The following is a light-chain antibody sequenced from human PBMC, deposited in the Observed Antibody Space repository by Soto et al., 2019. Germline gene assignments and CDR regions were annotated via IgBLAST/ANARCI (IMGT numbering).Light chain of an antibody. CDR2: GDN. CDR1: SSNIGAEYD. J-gene: IGLJ1*01. V-gene: IGLV1-40*01. CDR3: QSYDSSLTTVV. Sequence: QSVLTQPPSVSGAPGQRVAISCTGSSSNIGAEYDVHWYQQLPGTAPKRLIYGDNNRPSGVPDRFSGSKSGTSASLAITGLQPEDEADYYCQSYDSSLTTVVFGTGTRSPS.